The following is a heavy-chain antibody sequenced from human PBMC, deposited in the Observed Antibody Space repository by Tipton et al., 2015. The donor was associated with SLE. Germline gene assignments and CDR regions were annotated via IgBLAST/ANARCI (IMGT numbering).Heavy chain of an antibody. CDR3: ASSLSPINWFDP. D-gene: IGHD3-16*01. CDR2: IWYDGSNK. CDR1: GFTFSAYP. Sequence: SLRLSCAASGFTFSAYPIHWVRQAPGKGLEWVAVIWYDGSNKYYADSVKGRFTISRDNSKNTLYLQMNSLRAEDTAVYYCASSLSPINWFDPWGQGTLVTVSS. V-gene: IGHV3-33*08. J-gene: IGHJ5*02.